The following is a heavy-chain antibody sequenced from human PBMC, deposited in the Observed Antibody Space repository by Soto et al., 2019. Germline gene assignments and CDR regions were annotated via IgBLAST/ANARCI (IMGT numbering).Heavy chain of an antibody. CDR1: GFTFSSYA. Sequence: PGGSLRLSCAASGFTFSSYAMSWVRQAPGKGLQWVSALSGSGDSTYYADSVKGRFTISRDNSKNTLYLQMNSLRAEDTAIYYCAKEGAVVGTGYFDYWGQGTLVTVSS. CDR3: AKEGAVVGTGYFDY. J-gene: IGHJ4*02. CDR2: LSGSGDST. D-gene: IGHD2-2*01. V-gene: IGHV3-23*01.